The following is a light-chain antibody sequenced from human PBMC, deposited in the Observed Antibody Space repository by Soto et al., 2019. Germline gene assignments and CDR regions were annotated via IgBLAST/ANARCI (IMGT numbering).Light chain of an antibody. CDR2: DAS. CDR1: QSISSW. CDR3: QQYKSYSWT. V-gene: IGKV1-5*01. Sequence: DIQMTQSPSTLSASVRDRVIITCRASQSISSWLAWYQQKPGKAPKLLIYDASSLKSGVPSRFSGSGSGTEFTLTISSLQPDDFATYYCQQYKSYSWTFDQGTKVEIK. J-gene: IGKJ1*01.